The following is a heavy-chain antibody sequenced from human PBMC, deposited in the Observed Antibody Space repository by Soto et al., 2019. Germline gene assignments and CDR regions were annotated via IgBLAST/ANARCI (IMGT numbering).Heavy chain of an antibody. CDR2: ISAYSGST. CDR3: ASDFTKSSSWPYYFDY. D-gene: IGHD6-13*01. V-gene: IGHV1-18*01. CDR1: GYTFTTYG. Sequence: QVQLVQSGAEVKKPGASVKVSCKASGYTFTTYGISWVRQAPGQGLEWRGWISAYSGSTKFAQKLQGRVTMTSDTPTITAYMELPSLTSADTAVYYCASDFTKSSSWPYYFDYWGQGTLVTVSS. J-gene: IGHJ4*02.